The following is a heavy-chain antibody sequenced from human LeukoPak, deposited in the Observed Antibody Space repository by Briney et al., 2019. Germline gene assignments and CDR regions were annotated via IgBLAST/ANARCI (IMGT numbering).Heavy chain of an antibody. CDR2: INPNSGGT. J-gene: IGHJ5*02. Sequence: ASVKVSCKASGYTFTGYYMHWVRQAPGQGFEWMGWINPNSGGTNYAQKFQGRVTMTRDTSISTAYMELRSLRSDDTAVYYCARDRPTVTTWGTNWFDPWGQGTPVTVSS. V-gene: IGHV1-2*02. D-gene: IGHD4-17*01. CDR3: ARDRPTVTTWGTNWFDP. CDR1: GYTFTGYY.